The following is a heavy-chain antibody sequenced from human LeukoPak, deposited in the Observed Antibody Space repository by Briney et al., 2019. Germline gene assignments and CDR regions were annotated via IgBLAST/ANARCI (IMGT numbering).Heavy chain of an antibody. D-gene: IGHD2/OR15-2a*01. CDR3: ARDKEYPELDY. CDR1: GFTFSSYE. CDR2: ISSSGSTI. Sequence: PGGSLRLSCAASGFTFSSYEMNWVRQAPGKGLEWVSYISSSGSTIYYADSVKGRFTISRDNAKNSLYLQMNSLSAEDSAVYYCARDKEYPELDYWGGGTLVSVSS. J-gene: IGHJ4*02. V-gene: IGHV3-48*03.